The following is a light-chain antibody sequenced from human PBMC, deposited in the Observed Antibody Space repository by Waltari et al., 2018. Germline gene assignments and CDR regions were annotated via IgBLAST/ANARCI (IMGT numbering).Light chain of an antibody. J-gene: IGKJ4*01. V-gene: IGKV4-1*01. CDR1: QSVLYSSNNKNY. CDR3: QQYYSTPPT. CDR2: WAS. Sequence: DIVMTQSPDSLAVSLGERATINCKSRQSVLYSSNNKNYLVWYQQKPGQPPKLLIYWASTRESGVPDRFSGSGSGTDFTLTISSLQSEDVAVYSCQQYYSTPPTFGGGTKVEIK.